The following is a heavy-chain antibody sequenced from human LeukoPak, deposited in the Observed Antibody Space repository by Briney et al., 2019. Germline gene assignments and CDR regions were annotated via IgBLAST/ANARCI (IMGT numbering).Heavy chain of an antibody. CDR1: GYTFTSYY. CDR3: ATDRAWRLRDAKWELGFDY. Sequence: ASVKVTCKASGYTFTSYYMQWVRQAPGQGLEWMGVINPSGGSTSYAQKFQGRVTMTEDTSTDTAYMELSSLRSEDTAVYYCATDRAWRLRDAKWELGFDYWGQGTLVTVSS. V-gene: IGHV1-46*01. J-gene: IGHJ4*02. D-gene: IGHD1-26*01. CDR2: INPSGGST.